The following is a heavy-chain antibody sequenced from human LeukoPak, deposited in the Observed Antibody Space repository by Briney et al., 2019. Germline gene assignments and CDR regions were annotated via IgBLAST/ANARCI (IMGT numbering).Heavy chain of an antibody. V-gene: IGHV1-8*01. J-gene: IGHJ4*02. Sequence: ASVKVSCKTSGYTFTSYDINWVRQATGQGLEWLGWMSPNNGDAVYAQKFQGRVTMTMDTSTNTAYMELSALTSEDTAVYYCAHNPPRTVDFNSWGQGALVTVSS. CDR3: AHNPPRTVDFNS. CDR1: GYTFTSYD. D-gene: IGHD1-1*01. CDR2: MSPNNGDA.